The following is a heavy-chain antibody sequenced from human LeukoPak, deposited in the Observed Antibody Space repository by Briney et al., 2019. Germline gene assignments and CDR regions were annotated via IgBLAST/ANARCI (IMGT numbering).Heavy chain of an antibody. CDR3: ARGGGLLQDWFDP. CDR2: IIPIFGTA. CDR1: GGTFSSYA. D-gene: IGHD2-15*01. Sequence: ASVKVSCKASGGTFSSYAISWVRQAPGQWLEWMGGIIPIFGTANYAQKFQGRVTITADESTSTAYMELSSLRSEDTAVYYCARGGGLLQDWFDPWGQGTLVTVSS. J-gene: IGHJ5*02. V-gene: IGHV1-69*01.